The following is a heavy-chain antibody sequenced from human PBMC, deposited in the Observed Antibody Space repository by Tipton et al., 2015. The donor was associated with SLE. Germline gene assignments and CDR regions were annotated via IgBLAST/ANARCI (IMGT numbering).Heavy chain of an antibody. CDR3: ARLQS. J-gene: IGHJ4*02. Sequence: LTCAASGFTFSTYSMNWVRQAPGKGLEWVSVIYSGGSTYYADSVKGRFTISRHNSKNTLYLQMNSLRAEDTAVYYCARLQSWGQGTLVTVSS. D-gene: IGHD4-11*01. CDR1: GFTFSTYS. V-gene: IGHV3-53*04. CDR2: IYSGGST.